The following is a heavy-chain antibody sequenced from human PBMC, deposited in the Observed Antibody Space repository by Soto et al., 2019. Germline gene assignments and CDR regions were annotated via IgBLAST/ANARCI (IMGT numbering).Heavy chain of an antibody. CDR1: GFTFSDRF. Sequence: EVQLVESGGGLVQPGGSLRLSCAASGFTFSDRFMDWVRQAPGKGLEWIGRAKSRARGFATQYADSVKGRFTVSRDESTSSFYLQMNTLNAGDTAVYYCASPKVAVDALRDRYGDFWGRCTLVTVSS. CDR2: AKSRARGFAT. D-gene: IGHD4-17*01. V-gene: IGHV3-72*01. J-gene: IGHJ2*01. CDR3: ASPKVAVDALRDRYGDF.